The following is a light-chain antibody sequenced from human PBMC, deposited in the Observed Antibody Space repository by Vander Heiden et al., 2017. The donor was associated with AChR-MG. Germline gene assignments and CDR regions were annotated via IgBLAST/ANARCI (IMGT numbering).Light chain of an antibody. CDR3: AAWDDSLNGWV. Sequence: QSVLTQPPSASGTPGPTVTSACSGSSSNTGSNTVNWYQQLPGTAPKLLIYSNNQRPSGVPDRFSGSKSGTSASLAISGLQSEDEADYYCAAWDDSLNGWVFGGGTKLTVL. J-gene: IGLJ3*02. CDR2: SNN. CDR1: SSNTGSNT. V-gene: IGLV1-44*01.